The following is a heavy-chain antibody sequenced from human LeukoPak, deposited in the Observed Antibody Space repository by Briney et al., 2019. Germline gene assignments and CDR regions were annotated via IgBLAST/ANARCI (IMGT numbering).Heavy chain of an antibody. Sequence: PGPSLRLSCAASGFTLSTYGMSWVRQAPGKGLEWVANINEGGRKTSYANSVKGRFTISRDNAKNSRYLQMNSLRAEDTAVYYCAGERSDSGSFHFDYWGQGTLVTVSS. D-gene: IGHD1-26*01. CDR2: INEGGRKT. CDR3: AGERSDSGSFHFDY. V-gene: IGHV3-7*01. CDR1: GFTLSTYG. J-gene: IGHJ4*02.